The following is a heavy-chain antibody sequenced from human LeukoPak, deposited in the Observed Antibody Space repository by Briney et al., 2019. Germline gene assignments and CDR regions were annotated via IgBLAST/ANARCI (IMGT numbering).Heavy chain of an antibody. CDR3: ARDRYDRSGYYDY. J-gene: IGHJ4*02. V-gene: IGHV3-21*01. Sequence: GGSLRLSCAASGFTLSSYSMNWVRQAPGKGLEWVSSISSSSSYIHYTDSVKGRFTISRDNTKKSLYLQMNSLRAEDTAEYYCARDRYDRSGYYDYWGQGTLVTVSS. CDR2: ISSSSSYI. CDR1: GFTLSSYS. D-gene: IGHD3-22*01.